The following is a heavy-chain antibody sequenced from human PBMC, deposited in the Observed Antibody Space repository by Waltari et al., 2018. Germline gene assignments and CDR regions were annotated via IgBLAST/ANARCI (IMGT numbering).Heavy chain of an antibody. J-gene: IGHJ6*03. CDR3: AILDRYYYYMDV. CDR2: INHSGST. V-gene: IGHV4-34*01. CDR1: GGSFSGYY. Sequence: QVQLQQWGAGLLKPSETLSLTCAVYGGSFSGYYWSWIRQPPGKGLEWIGEINHSGSTNYNPSLKSRVTISVDTSKNQFSLKLSSVTAADTAVYYCAILDRYYYYMDVWGKGTTVTVSS. D-gene: IGHD3-9*01.